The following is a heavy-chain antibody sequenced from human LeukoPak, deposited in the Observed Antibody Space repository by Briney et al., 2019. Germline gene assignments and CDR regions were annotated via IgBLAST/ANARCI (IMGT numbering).Heavy chain of an antibody. V-gene: IGHV3-9*01. J-gene: IGHJ6*02. Sequence: GRSLRLSCAASGFAFDDYAMHWVRQAPGKGLEWVSGISWNSGSIGYADSVKGRFTISRDNSKNTLYLQMNSLRAEDTAVYYCAKWVTGSSMDVWGQGTTVTVSS. CDR3: AKWVTGSSMDV. CDR2: ISWNSGSI. D-gene: IGHD3-10*01. CDR1: GFAFDDYA.